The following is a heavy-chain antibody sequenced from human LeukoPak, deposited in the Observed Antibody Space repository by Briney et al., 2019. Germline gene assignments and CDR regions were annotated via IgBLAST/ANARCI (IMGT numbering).Heavy chain of an antibody. CDR1: GFTFGDYA. V-gene: IGHV3-9*01. CDR2: ISWNSDSI. Sequence: GGSLRLSCAASGFTFGDYAMHWVRQAPGKGLEWVSGISWNSDSIGYADSVKGRFTISRDNAKNSLYLQMNSLRAEDTALYYCAKAGSSSWYYFDYWGQGTLVTVSS. J-gene: IGHJ4*02. CDR3: AKAGSSSWYYFDY. D-gene: IGHD6-13*01.